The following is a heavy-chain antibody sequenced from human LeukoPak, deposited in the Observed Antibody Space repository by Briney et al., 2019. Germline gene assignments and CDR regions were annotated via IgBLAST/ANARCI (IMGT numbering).Heavy chain of an antibody. CDR3: AKDRNWNYFDY. Sequence: GGSLRLSCAASGFTFSTFAMHWVRQVPGKGLEWVAIVSYDGTKKYFADSVRGRFTISRDNAKNTLYLQMNSLRAEDTAVYYCAKDRNWNYFDYWGQGNLVTVSS. V-gene: IGHV3-30*18. CDR1: GFTFSTFA. J-gene: IGHJ4*02. D-gene: IGHD1-20*01. CDR2: VSYDGTKK.